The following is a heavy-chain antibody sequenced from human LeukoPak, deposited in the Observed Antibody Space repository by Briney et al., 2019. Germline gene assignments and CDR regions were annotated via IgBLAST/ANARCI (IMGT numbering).Heavy chain of an antibody. D-gene: IGHD4-17*01. CDR2: IYHSGST. V-gene: IGHV4-59*03. J-gene: IGHJ6*03. CDR3: ARTTDYGDYLNYYYYYMDV. CDR1: GGSISTYY. Sequence: SETLSLTCTVSGGSISTYYWSWIRQPPGKGLEWIGYIYHSGSTKYNPSLKSRVTISVDTSQNQFSLKLSSVTAADTAVYYCARTTDYGDYLNYYYYYMDVWGKGTTVTISS.